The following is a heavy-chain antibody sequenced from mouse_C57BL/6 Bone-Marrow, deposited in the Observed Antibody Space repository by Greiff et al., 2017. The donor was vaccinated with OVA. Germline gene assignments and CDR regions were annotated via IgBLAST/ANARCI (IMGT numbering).Heavy chain of an antibody. Sequence: QVQLKQSGAELVKPGASVKLSCKASGYTFTEYTIHWVKQRSGQGLEWIGWFYPGSGSIKYNEKFKDKATLTADKSSSTVYMELSRLTSEDSAVYFCARHEGVTTVGATGAWFAYWGQGTLVTVSA. J-gene: IGHJ3*01. D-gene: IGHD1-1*01. CDR2: FYPGSGSI. CDR1: GYTFTEYT. CDR3: ARHEGVTTVGATGAWFAY. V-gene: IGHV1-62-2*01.